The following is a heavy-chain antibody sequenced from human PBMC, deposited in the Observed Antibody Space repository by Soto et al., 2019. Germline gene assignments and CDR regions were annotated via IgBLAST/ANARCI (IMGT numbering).Heavy chain of an antibody. V-gene: IGHV4-4*02. CDR3: ARVRQGCSANNCYFDP. Sequence: ETLSLTCTLSGGSVRAPDWWNWVRQSPDKGLEWIVEVHISGHSNYNPSLRSRVSVSIDSSKNQFYLNLNSVTAADTAIYYCARVRQGCSANNCYFDPWGQGTQVTVSS. CDR1: GGSVRAPDW. D-gene: IGHD1-1*01. CDR2: VHISGHS. J-gene: IGHJ5*01.